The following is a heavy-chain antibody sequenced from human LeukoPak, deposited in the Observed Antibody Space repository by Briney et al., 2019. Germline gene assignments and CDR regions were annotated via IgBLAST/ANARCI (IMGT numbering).Heavy chain of an antibody. V-gene: IGHV5-51*01. CDR1: GYSFTSHW. J-gene: IGHJ6*03. D-gene: IGHD3-16*01. CDR3: ARHWPSAGGHKYSMDV. Sequence: RGESLKISCKGSGYSFTSHWIAWVGQMPGKGLELMGIIYPGDSDTRYSPSFQGQVTISADKSISTAYLQWRSLKASDTAMYYCARHWPSAGGHKYSMDVRGKGTTVTVSS. CDR2: IYPGDSDT.